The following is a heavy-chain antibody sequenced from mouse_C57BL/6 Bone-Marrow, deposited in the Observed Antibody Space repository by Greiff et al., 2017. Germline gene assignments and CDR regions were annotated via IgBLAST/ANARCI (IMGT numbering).Heavy chain of an antibody. J-gene: IGHJ4*01. CDR1: GYTFTSYG. V-gene: IGHV1-81*01. CDR2: IYPRSGNT. D-gene: IGHD3-2*02. Sequence: QVQLQQSGAELARPGASVKLSCKASGYTFTSYGISWVKQRTGQGLEWIGEIYPRSGNTYYNEKFKGKATLTADKSSSTAYMELRSLTSEDSAVYFCARQLRPNPLYYYAMDYWGQGTSVTVSS. CDR3: ARQLRPNPLYYYAMDY.